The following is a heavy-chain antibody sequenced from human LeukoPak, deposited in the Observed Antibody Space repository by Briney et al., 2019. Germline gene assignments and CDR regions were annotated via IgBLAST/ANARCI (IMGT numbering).Heavy chain of an antibody. D-gene: IGHD3-9*01. CDR3: ARVLRYFDWFHPILGY. V-gene: IGHV1-2*02. CDR2: INPNSGGT. Sequence: ASVKVSCKASGYTFTDYFIHWVRQAPGQGLEWMGWINPNSGGTNYAQKFQGRVTMTRDTSISTAYMELSRLRSDDTAVYYCARVLRYFDWFHPILGYWGQGTLVTVSS. CDR1: GYTFTDYF. J-gene: IGHJ4*02.